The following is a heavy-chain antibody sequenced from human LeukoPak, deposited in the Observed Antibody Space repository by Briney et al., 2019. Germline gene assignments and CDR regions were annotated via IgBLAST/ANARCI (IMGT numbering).Heavy chain of an antibody. V-gene: IGHV4-34*01. CDR3: ARDGPYDSGAFDI. CDR2: INHSGST. Sequence: SETLSLTCAVYGGSFSGYYWSWIRQPPGKGLEWIGEINHSGSTNYNPSLKSRVTISVDTSKNQFSLRLNSVTAADTAVYYCARDGPYDSGAFDIWGQGTMVTVSS. CDR1: GGSFSGYY. J-gene: IGHJ3*02. D-gene: IGHD3-22*01.